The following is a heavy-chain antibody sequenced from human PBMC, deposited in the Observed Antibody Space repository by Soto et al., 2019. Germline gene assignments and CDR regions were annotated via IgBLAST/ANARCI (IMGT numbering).Heavy chain of an antibody. J-gene: IGHJ4*02. Sequence: QVQLQESGPGLVQPSETLSLTCTVSGGSVSTSSYYWSWIRQPPGKGLEWIGFIFYSGSTNFNPYLKSRVTMSLETSKNQFSLILTSVTAADTAVYYCATGRYSYGSEYWGQGTLVTVSS. CDR1: GGSVSTSSYY. V-gene: IGHV4-61*01. CDR2: IFYSGST. CDR3: ATGRYSYGSEY. D-gene: IGHD3-10*01.